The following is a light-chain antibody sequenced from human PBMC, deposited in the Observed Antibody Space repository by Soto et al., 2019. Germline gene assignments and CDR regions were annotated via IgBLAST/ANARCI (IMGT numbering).Light chain of an antibody. J-gene: IGLJ1*01. V-gene: IGLV2-23*03. Sequence: QSALTQPASVSGSPGQSITISCTGTSSDAGSYNLVSWYQQHPGKAPKLMIYEGSKRPSGVSNRFSGSKSGNTASLTISGLQAEDEADYYCCSYAGSSTFVVFGTGTKLTVL. CDR3: CSYAGSSTFVV. CDR2: EGS. CDR1: SSDAGSYNL.